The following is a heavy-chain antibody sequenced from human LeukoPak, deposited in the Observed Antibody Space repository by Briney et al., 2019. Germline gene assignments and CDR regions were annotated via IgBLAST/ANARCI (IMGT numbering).Heavy chain of an antibody. CDR2: IKEDGSEK. J-gene: IGHJ4*02. CDR3: ARDLVAGSFDY. CDR1: GFTFSSNW. D-gene: IGHD6-19*01. Sequence: GGSLRLSCAASGFTFSSNWMTWVRQAPGKGLEWVANIKEDGSEKYYVDSVKGRFTISKDNAKNSLYVQMNSLRADDTAVYYCARDLVAGSFDYWGQGTLVTVSS. V-gene: IGHV3-7*01.